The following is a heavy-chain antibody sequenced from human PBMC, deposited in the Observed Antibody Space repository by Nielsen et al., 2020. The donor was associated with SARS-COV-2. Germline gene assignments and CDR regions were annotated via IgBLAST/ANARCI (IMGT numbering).Heavy chain of an antibody. CDR2: INPSGGST. J-gene: IGHJ6*02. D-gene: IGHD2/OR15-2a*01. V-gene: IGHV1-46*01. CDR3: ASNSMPRSSMDV. CDR1: GYTFTSYY. Sequence: ASVKVSCKASGYTFTSYYMHWVRQAPGQGLEWMGIINPSGGSTSYAQKFQGRVTMTRDTSTSTAYMELSSLRSEDTAVYYCASNSMPRSSMDVWGQGTTVTVSS.